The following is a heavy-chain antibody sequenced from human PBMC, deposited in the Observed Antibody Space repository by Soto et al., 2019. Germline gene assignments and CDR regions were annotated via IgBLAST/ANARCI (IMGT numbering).Heavy chain of an antibody. J-gene: IGHJ4*02. Sequence: QVQLVQSGAEVKKPGSSVIVSCKASGGSFNSHSINWVRQAPGQGLQWVGRFIPILGLANYAQSFQGRVTITADKSTSTDYMELSSLGSDDTAVYYCARPSSHTATTGTFNYWGQGTPVTVSS. CDR1: GGSFNSHS. CDR2: FIPILGLA. CDR3: ARPSSHTATTGTFNY. V-gene: IGHV1-69*02. D-gene: IGHD1-1*01.